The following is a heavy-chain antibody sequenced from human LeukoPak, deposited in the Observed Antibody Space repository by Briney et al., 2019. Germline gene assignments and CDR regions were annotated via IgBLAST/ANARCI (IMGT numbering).Heavy chain of an antibody. V-gene: IGHV4-34*01. CDR1: GVSINDYY. CDR2: ISHTEGT. CDR3: ARIRCGHSGSVCYNH. J-gene: IGHJ4*02. Sequence: SETLSLTCGVFGVSINDYYWSWIRQSPGKGLEWIGEISHTEGTRYNPSLESRVTMSVGTSENQLSLKLIFVTAADTAVYYCARIRCGHSGSVCYNHWGLGTVDTVSS. D-gene: IGHD2-21*01.